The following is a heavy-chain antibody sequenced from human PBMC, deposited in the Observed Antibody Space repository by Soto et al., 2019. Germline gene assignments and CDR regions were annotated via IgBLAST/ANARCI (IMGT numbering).Heavy chain of an antibody. D-gene: IGHD6-13*01. J-gene: IGHJ6*02. CDR3: ARDEAAADNYYYYGMDV. CDR1: GYTFTSYA. CDR2: INAGNGNT. V-gene: IGHV1-3*01. Sequence: QVQLVQSGAEAKKPGASVKVSCKASGYTFTSYAMHWVRQAPGQRLEWMGWINAGNGNTKYSQKVQGRVTITRDTSASTAYMELSSLRSEDTAVYYCARDEAAADNYYYYGMDVWGQGTTVTVSS.